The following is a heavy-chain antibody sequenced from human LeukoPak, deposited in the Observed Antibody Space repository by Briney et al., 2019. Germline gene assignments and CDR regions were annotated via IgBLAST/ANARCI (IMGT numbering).Heavy chain of an antibody. Sequence: ASVKVSCKTSGYTFTSYFIHWVRQAPGQGLEWMGIIKPSGASTSYAQRFQGRVTMTRDMSTSTVYMELSSLRSEDTAVYYCARETPGTGAFDYWGQGALVTVSS. V-gene: IGHV1-46*01. CDR2: IKPSGAST. D-gene: IGHD3/OR15-3a*01. CDR3: ARETPGTGAFDY. CDR1: GYTFTSYF. J-gene: IGHJ4*02.